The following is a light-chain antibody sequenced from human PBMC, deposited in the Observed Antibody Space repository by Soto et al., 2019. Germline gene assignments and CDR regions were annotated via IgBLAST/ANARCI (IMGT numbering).Light chain of an antibody. Sequence: EIVLTQSPVTLSVSPGERATLSCRASQSVSSYLAWYQQKPGQAPRLLIYDASNRATGIPARFSGSGSGTDFTLTISSLEPEDFAVYYCQQRSNWPKTFGQGTKVDIK. CDR3: QQRSNWPKT. V-gene: IGKV3-11*01. CDR1: QSVSSY. CDR2: DAS. J-gene: IGKJ1*01.